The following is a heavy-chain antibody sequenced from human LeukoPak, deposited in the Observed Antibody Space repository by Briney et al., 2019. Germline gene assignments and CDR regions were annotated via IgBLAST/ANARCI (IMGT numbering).Heavy chain of an antibody. D-gene: IGHD2-15*01. Sequence: PGGSLRLSCAASGFTFSRYWMHWVHQTPGKGLVWVSRINSDGSRTRYADSVKGRFTISRDNAKNTLDLQMSSLRAEDTAVYYCARVDCSGGSCYFDYWGQGTLVTVSS. V-gene: IGHV3-74*01. CDR2: INSDGSRT. J-gene: IGHJ4*02. CDR1: GFTFSRYW. CDR3: ARVDCSGGSCYFDY.